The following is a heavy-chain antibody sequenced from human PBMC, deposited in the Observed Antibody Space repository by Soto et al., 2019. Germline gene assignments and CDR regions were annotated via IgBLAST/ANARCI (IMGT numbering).Heavy chain of an antibody. Sequence: GGSLRRTCAASEFTFSRHAMSCVRQAPGKGLEWVSAISGSGGSTYYADSVKGRFTISRDNTKNTLYLQMNSLRAEDTAVYYCAKAWVTAMVTSYFDYWGQGXLVTVYS. J-gene: IGHJ4*02. CDR1: EFTFSRHA. D-gene: IGHD5-18*01. CDR2: ISGSGGST. V-gene: IGHV3-23*01. CDR3: AKAWVTAMVTSYFDY.